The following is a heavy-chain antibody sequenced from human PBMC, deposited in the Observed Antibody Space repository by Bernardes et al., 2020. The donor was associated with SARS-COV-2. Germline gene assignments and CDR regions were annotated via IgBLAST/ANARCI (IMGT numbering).Heavy chain of an antibody. CDR3: AKDPGTTKPWSWMDV. V-gene: IGHV3-21*01. D-gene: IGHD1-1*01. Sequence: GSLRPPSTVSVIPFTTYSMTWCRQPPEKGLDGGASTSPSSTYINYADSVRARFTSSRENPKNSLFLQMNSLGDDETAVYFGAKDPGTTKPWSWMDVWSKGTTVTVSS. CDR2: TSPSSTYI. J-gene: IGHJ6*04. CDR1: VIPFTTYS.